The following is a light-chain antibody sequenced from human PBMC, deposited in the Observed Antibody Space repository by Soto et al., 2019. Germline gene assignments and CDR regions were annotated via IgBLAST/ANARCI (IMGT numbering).Light chain of an antibody. CDR2: DAS. J-gene: IGKJ4*01. V-gene: IGKV3-11*01. CDR3: QQRSNWTLT. Sequence: EIVLTQSPGTLSLSAGERATLSCRASQSFMYTFFAWYQQKPRQAPRLLIYDASNTATGIPARFSGSGSGTDFTLTISSLEPEDFAVYYCQQRSNWTLTFGGGTKVDIK. CDR1: QSFMYTF.